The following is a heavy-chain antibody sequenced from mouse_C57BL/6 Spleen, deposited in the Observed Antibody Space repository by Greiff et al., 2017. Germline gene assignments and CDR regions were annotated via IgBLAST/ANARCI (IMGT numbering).Heavy chain of an antibody. D-gene: IGHD2-5*01. J-gene: IGHJ1*03. Sequence: QVHVKQSGAELVKPGASVKISCKASGYAFSSYWMNWVKQRPGKGLEWIGQIYPGDGDTNYNGKFKGKATLTADKSSSTAYMQLSSLTSEDSAVYVGARGYYSNYEYFDVWGTGTTVTVSS. V-gene: IGHV1-80*01. CDR1: GYAFSSYW. CDR3: ARGYYSNYEYFDV. CDR2: IYPGDGDT.